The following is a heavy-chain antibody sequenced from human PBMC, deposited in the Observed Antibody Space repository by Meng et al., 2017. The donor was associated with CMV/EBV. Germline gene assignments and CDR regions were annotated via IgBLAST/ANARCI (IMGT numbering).Heavy chain of an antibody. D-gene: IGHD5-18*01. J-gene: IGHJ6*02. Sequence: SETLSLTCSVSGVSITNYYWSWIRQPPGKGLEWIGYIHDSGNTNYNPSLKSRVTIFLDRSKNQCSLGLSSVTAADTARYYCASVIQIWSNPPTRYGMDVWGQGTTVTVSS. V-gene: IGHV4-59*01. CDR3: ASVIQIWSNPPTRYGMDV. CDR1: GVSITNYY. CDR2: IHDSGNT.